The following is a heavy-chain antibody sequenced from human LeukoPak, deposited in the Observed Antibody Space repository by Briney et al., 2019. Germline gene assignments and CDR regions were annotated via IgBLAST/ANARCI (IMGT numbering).Heavy chain of an antibody. CDR2: FYPGDSDT. CDR1: GYRFTSYW. J-gene: IGHJ4*02. Sequence: GESLKISCKGSGYRFTSYWIGWVRQLPGKGLEWMRIFYPGDSDTRYSPSFQGQVTISADKSISTAYLQWSSLKASDTAMYYCARLWFGELFPNYFDYWGQGTLVTVSS. V-gene: IGHV5-51*01. D-gene: IGHD3-10*01. CDR3: ARLWFGELFPNYFDY.